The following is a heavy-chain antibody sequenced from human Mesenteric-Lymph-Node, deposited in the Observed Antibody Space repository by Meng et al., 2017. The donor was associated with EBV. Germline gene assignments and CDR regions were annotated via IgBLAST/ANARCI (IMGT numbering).Heavy chain of an antibody. CDR3: VGNYGGNLGWFDP. Sequence: QLKLGESGSGLAKPSETLSLSCSIAGGSTSSGGNLWSWIRQPPGKALEWIGYIYHSGSTSYNPSLKSRVSMSIDRSNNQFSLKLTSVTAADTAVYYCVGNYGGNLGWFDPWGQGTLVTVSS. J-gene: IGHJ5*02. D-gene: IGHD4/OR15-4a*01. CDR2: IYHSGST. V-gene: IGHV4-30-2*01. CDR1: GGSTSSGGNL.